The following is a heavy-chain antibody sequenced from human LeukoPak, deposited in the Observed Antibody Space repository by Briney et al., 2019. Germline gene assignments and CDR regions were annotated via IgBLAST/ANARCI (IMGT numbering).Heavy chain of an antibody. D-gene: IGHD2-8*01. V-gene: IGHV4-38-2*02. Sequence: PSETLSLTCTVSGSSITSTYYWAWSRQPPGKGLEWIATVFQLQTVRTFYNPSLESRVTMSLDTSQNQFSLNLTSVTAADTALYFCARVLHAPKFIDSWGQGTLVTVSS. CDR3: ARVLHAPKFIDS. CDR2: VFQLQTVRT. CDR1: GSSITSTYY. J-gene: IGHJ4*02.